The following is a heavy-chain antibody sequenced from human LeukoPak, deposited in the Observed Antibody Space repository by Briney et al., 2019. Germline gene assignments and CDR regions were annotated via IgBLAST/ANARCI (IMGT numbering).Heavy chain of an antibody. J-gene: IGHJ4*02. CDR3: AKVQRSDFDMNFDS. CDR1: GFTFSSYG. CDR2: ISGSGGST. D-gene: IGHD5-12*01. V-gene: IGHV3-23*01. Sequence: PGGSLRLSCAASGFTFSSYGMSWVRQAPGKGLEWVSAISGSGGSTYYADSVKGRFTISRDNSKNTVYLQMASLRAGDTAVYYCAKVQRSDFDMNFDSWGQGTLVTVSS.